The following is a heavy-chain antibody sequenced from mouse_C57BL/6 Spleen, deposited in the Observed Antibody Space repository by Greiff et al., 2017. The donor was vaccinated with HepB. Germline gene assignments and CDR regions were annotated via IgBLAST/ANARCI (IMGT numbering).Heavy chain of an antibody. CDR2: ISSGGDYI. Sequence: EVKLVESGEGLVKPGGSLKLSCAASGFTFSSYAISWVRQTPEKRLEWVAYISSGGDYIYYADTVKGRFTISRDNARNTLYLQMSSLKSEDTAMYYCTRRGDDVLWFAYWGQGTLVTVSA. D-gene: IGHD2-12*01. CDR3: TRRGDDVLWFAY. V-gene: IGHV5-9-1*02. J-gene: IGHJ3*01. CDR1: GFTFSSYA.